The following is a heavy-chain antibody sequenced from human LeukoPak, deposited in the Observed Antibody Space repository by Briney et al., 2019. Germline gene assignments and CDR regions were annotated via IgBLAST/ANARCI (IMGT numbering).Heavy chain of an antibody. J-gene: IGHJ4*02. CDR1: GGSISTSSYY. Sequence: PSETLSLTCTVSGGSISTSSYYWGWIRQPPGKGLEWIGNIHNSESTYYNPSLKSRVTMSVDTSKNQFSLKLSSVTAADTAVYYCARQVTFGYAFAYHFDYWGQGSLVTVSS. CDR3: ARQVTFGYAFAYHFDY. D-gene: IGHD3-16*01. CDR2: IHNSEST. V-gene: IGHV4-39*01.